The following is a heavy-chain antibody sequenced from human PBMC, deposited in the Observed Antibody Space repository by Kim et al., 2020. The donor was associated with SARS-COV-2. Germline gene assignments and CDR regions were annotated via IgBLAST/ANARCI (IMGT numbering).Heavy chain of an antibody. CDR3: ARGCGSSCYWTLDY. CDR2: INPGNGNT. V-gene: IGHV1-3*01. D-gene: IGHD2-15*01. Sequence: ASVKVSCKASGYTFSSYAIHWVRQAPGQRLEWMGWINPGNGNTKYSQKLQGRVTITRDTSTAYMELNSLRSEDTAVYYCARGCGSSCYWTLDYWGQGTLVTVSS. J-gene: IGHJ4*02. CDR1: GYTFSSYA.